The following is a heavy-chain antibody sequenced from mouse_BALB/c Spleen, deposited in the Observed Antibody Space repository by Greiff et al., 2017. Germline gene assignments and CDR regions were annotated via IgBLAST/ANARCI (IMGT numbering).Heavy chain of an antibody. CDR2: ISSGGSYT. Sequence: EVNVVESGGDLVKPGGSLKLSCAASGFTFSSYGMSWVRQTPDKRLEWVATISSGGSYTYYPDSVKGRFTISRDNAKNTLYLQMSSLKSEDTAMYYCARQRYDAMDYWGQGTSVTVSS. V-gene: IGHV5-6*01. CDR1: GFTFSSYG. CDR3: ARQRYDAMDY. J-gene: IGHJ4*01.